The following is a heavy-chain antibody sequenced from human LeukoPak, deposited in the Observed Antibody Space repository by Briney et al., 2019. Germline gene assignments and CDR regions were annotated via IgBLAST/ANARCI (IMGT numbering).Heavy chain of an antibody. V-gene: IGHV3-7*01. D-gene: IGHD4/OR15-4a*01. CDR3: ARRKEVQTTFDY. Sequence: GGPWRLSCAPLGLVFVNSWLGWARRPRGRGWGWVANIKEDGSETYYVDSVKGRFTISRDNAKNSLDLQMNSLRDEDTAVYYCARRKEVQTTFDYWGQGTLVTVSS. J-gene: IGHJ4*02. CDR2: IKEDGSET. CDR1: GLVFVNSW.